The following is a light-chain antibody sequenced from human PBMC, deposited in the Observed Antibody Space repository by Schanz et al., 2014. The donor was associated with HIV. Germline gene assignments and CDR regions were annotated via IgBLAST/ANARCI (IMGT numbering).Light chain of an antibody. CDR3: SSYTTSSTLV. CDR2: SND. V-gene: IGLV1-44*01. Sequence: QSVLTQPPSASGTPGQRVTISCSGSSSDIGSNTVNWYQQLPGTAPKLLIYSNDQRPSGVPARFSGSKSGTSASLAISGLQSADEADYYCSSYTTSSTLVFGGGTKLTVL. CDR1: SSDIGSNT. J-gene: IGLJ2*01.